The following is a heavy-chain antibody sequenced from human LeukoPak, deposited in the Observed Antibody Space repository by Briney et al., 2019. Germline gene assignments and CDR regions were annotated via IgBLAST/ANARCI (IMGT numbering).Heavy chain of an antibody. CDR3: AKGYYYMDV. J-gene: IGHJ6*03. CDR2: IKQDGSEK. Sequence: GGSLGLSCAASGFTFSSYWMTWVRQAPGKGLKWVANIKQDGSEKYYVDSVKGRFTISRDNAKNSLSLQMNSLRAEDTAVYYCAKGYYYMDVWGKGTTVTVSS. CDR1: GFTFSSYW. V-gene: IGHV3-7*01.